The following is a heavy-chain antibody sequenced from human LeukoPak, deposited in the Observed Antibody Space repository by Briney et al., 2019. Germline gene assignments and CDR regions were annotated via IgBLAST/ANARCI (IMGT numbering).Heavy chain of an antibody. CDR1: GGSISSYH. D-gene: IGHD5-24*01. J-gene: IGHJ4*02. Sequence: SETLSLTCTVSGGSISSYHWSWIRQPPGKGPEWIGYISYSGSTNYNPSLTSRVTMSVDTSKNQFSLKLSSVTAADTAVYYCARHADGYNAFDYWGQGTLVTVSS. V-gene: IGHV4-59*08. CDR2: ISYSGST. CDR3: ARHADGYNAFDY.